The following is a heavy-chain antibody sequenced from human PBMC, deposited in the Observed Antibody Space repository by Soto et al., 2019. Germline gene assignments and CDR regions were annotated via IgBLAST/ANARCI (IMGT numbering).Heavy chain of an antibody. Sequence: EVQLVESGGGLVQPGGSLRLSCAASGFTFCSYSMNWVRQAPGKGLEWVSYISSSSSTIYYADSVKGRFTISRDNAKNSLYLQMNSLRAEDTAVYYCARGPSFWSGYWTTFDYWGQGTLVTVSS. D-gene: IGHD3-3*01. J-gene: IGHJ4*02. CDR2: ISSSSSTI. CDR1: GFTFCSYS. V-gene: IGHV3-48*01. CDR3: ARGPSFWSGYWTTFDY.